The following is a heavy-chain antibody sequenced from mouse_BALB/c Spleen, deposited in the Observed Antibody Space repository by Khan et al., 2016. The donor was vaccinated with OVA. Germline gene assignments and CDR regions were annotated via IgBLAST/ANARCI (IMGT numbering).Heavy chain of an antibody. J-gene: IGHJ3*01. CDR1: GYTFTSYW. CDR2: INPSTDYT. CDR3: VNHGSSSAWFSY. Sequence: QVQLQQSGTELAKPGASVKMTCKASGYTFTSYWMHWVKQRPGQGLEWIGYINPSTDYTEYNQKFKDKATLTADKSSSTAYMQLTSLTSEDSAVYYSVNHGSSSAWFSYWGQGTLVTVSA. D-gene: IGHD1-1*01. V-gene: IGHV1-7*01.